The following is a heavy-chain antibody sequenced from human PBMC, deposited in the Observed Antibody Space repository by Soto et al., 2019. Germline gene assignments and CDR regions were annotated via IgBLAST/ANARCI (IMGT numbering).Heavy chain of an antibody. Sequence: QVQLVQSGAEVKKPGASVTVSCTASGYTFTSYYMHWVRQAPGQGLEWMGIINPSGGRTSYAQKFQGRITMTLDTSTSTVYMELSSLRSEDTAVYYCARAEEFDWFKLDYWGQGTPVTISS. CDR2: INPSGGRT. CDR1: GYTFTSYY. D-gene: IGHD3-9*01. V-gene: IGHV1-46*01. J-gene: IGHJ4*02. CDR3: ARAEEFDWFKLDY.